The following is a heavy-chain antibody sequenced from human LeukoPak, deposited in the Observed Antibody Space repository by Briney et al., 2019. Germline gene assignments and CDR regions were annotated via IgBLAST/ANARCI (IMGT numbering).Heavy chain of an antibody. J-gene: IGHJ4*02. D-gene: IGHD5-12*01. CDR2: IIPIFGIV. CDR1: GGTFSSYG. V-gene: IGHV1-69*05. CDR3: ARGARGYSGGFDSLLYFDC. Sequence: GSSVKVSCKAFGGTFSSYGISWVRQAPGQGLEWMGRIIPIFGIVNHAQKFQDRVTVTTDESTTTVYMELSSLRSEDTAVYYCARGARGYSGGFDSLLYFDCWGQGTLVTVSS.